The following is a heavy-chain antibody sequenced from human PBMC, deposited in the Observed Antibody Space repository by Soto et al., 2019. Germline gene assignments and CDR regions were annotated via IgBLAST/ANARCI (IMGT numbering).Heavy chain of an antibody. V-gene: IGHV1-8*01. Sequence: ASVKVSCKASGYTFTSYDINWVRQAPGQGLEWLGWMDPNSGSTGYAQNFQGRVTMTRNISINTAHMELSSMRSEDTAVYYCARERKFDFWRKGLDVWGQGTTVTVSS. J-gene: IGHJ6*02. D-gene: IGHD3-3*01. CDR1: GYTFTSYD. CDR3: ARERKFDFWRKGLDV. CDR2: MDPNSGST.